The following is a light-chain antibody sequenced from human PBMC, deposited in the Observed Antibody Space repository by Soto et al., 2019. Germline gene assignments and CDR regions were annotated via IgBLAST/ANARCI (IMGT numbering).Light chain of an antibody. CDR3: QQYHNWPIT. Sequence: VMTQSPATLSVSPGERAALSCRASQSVSTNLAWYQQKPGQPPRLLIYFTSTRATAVPARFTAGGSGTEFTLTISSLQSEDFAVYYCQQYHNWPITFGQGTRLEIK. J-gene: IGKJ5*01. CDR1: QSVSTN. V-gene: IGKV3-15*01. CDR2: FTS.